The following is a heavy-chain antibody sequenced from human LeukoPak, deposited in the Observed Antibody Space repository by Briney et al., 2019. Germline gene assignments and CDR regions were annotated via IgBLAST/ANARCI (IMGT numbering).Heavy chain of an antibody. CDR1: GYSISSGYY. D-gene: IGHD4-17*01. J-gene: IGHJ4*02. V-gene: IGHV4-38-2*02. Sequence: PSETLSLTCTVSGYSISSGYYWGWIRQSPGKGLEWIGSICHSGSTYYNPSLKSRVTISLDTSKNQFSLKLSSVTAADTAVYYCASTTVRTGYWGQGTLVTVSS. CDR2: ICHSGST. CDR3: ASTTVRTGY.